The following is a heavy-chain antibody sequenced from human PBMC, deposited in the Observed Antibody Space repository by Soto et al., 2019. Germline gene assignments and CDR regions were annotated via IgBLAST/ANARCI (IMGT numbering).Heavy chain of an antibody. CDR2: IYYSGST. V-gene: IGHV4-39*01. D-gene: IGHD3-10*01. CDR1: GGSISSSSYY. Sequence: SETLSLTCTVSGGSISSSSYYWGWIRQPPGKGLEWIGSIYYSGSTYYNPSLKSRVTISVDTSKNQCSLKLSSVTAADTAVYYCASGSGSYSVYYYGMDVWGQGTTVTVSS. J-gene: IGHJ6*02. CDR3: ASGSGSYSVYYYGMDV.